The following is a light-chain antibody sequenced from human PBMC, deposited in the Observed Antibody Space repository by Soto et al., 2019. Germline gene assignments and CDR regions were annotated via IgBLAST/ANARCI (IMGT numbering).Light chain of an antibody. CDR2: EGS. CDR3: CSYAGSSTWV. Sequence: QSALTQPASVSGSPGQSITISCTGTSSDVGSYNLVSWYQQHPGKAPKPMIYEGSKRPSGVSNRFSGSKSGNTASLTSSGLQAEDEADYYCCSYAGSSTWVFGTGTKLTVL. V-gene: IGLV2-23*01. J-gene: IGLJ1*01. CDR1: SSDVGSYNL.